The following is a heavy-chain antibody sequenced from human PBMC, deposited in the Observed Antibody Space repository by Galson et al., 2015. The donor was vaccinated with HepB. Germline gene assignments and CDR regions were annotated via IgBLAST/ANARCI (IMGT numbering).Heavy chain of an antibody. CDR1: ELTFTTYT. V-gene: IGHV3-21*01. CDR2: ISSSSGYI. D-gene: IGHD6-13*01. J-gene: IGHJ4*02. CDR3: ARVQGSWQQLAPFDY. Sequence: SLRLSCAASELTFTTYTMNWVRQAPGKGLEWVSSISSSSGYIYYADSVKGRFTISRDNAKNSLSLQMNSLKGEDTAVYYCARVQGSWQQLAPFDYWGQGTLVTVSS.